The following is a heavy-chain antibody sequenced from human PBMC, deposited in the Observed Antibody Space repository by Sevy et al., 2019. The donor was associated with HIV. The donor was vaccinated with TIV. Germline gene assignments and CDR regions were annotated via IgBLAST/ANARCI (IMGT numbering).Heavy chain of an antibody. V-gene: IGHV3-72*01. J-gene: IGHJ4*02. CDR1: GFTFSDHY. CDR2: TRNKADSYTT. CDR3: ATHAGIAAAGRVFDY. D-gene: IGHD6-13*01. Sequence: GGSLRLSCAAAGFTFSDHYMELVRQAPGKALEWVGRTRNKADSYTTEYAASVKGRLTISRDDSKNSLYLQMNSLKTEDTAVYYCATHAGIAAAGRVFDYWGQGSLVTVSS.